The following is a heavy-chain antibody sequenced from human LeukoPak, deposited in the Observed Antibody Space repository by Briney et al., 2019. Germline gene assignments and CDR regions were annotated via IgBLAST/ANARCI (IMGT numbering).Heavy chain of an antibody. Sequence: GGSLRLSSTASRFTFGDSAMSWVSQAPGKGLEWAGFIRSKAYGGTTEYAASVKGTFTISRDDSKSIAYLQMNSLKTEDTAVYYCVVVVAATHFDYWGQGTLVTVSS. D-gene: IGHD2-15*01. CDR3: VVVVAATHFDY. J-gene: IGHJ4*02. CDR1: RFTFGDSA. V-gene: IGHV3-49*04. CDR2: IRSKAYGGTT.